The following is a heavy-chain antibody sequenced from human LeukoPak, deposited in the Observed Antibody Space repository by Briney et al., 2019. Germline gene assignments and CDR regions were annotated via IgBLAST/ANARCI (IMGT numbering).Heavy chain of an antibody. CDR1: GGTFSSYA. D-gene: IGHD6-6*01. CDR2: IIPIFGTA. J-gene: IGHJ4*02. CDR3: ASLEYSSSSGPGTLDY. V-gene: IGHV1-69*05. Sequence: GASVKVSCKASGGTFSSYAISWVRQAPGQGLEWMGRIIPIFGTANYAQKFQGRVTITTDESTSTAYMELSSLRSEDTAVYYCASLEYSSSSGPGTLDYWGQGTLVTVSS.